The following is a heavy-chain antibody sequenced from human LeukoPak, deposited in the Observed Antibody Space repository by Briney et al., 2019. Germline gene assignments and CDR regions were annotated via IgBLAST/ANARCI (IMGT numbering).Heavy chain of an antibody. D-gene: IGHD4/OR15-4a*01. CDR2: IRSKANSYAT. CDR1: GFTFSGSA. J-gene: IGHJ4*02. Sequence: GGSLRLSCAASGFTFSGSAMHWVRQASGKGLEWVGRIRSKANSYATAYAASVKGRFTISRDDSKNTAYLQMNSLKTEDTAVYYCTRHLSEGATGDYWGQGTLVTVSS. CDR3: TRHLSEGATGDY. V-gene: IGHV3-73*01.